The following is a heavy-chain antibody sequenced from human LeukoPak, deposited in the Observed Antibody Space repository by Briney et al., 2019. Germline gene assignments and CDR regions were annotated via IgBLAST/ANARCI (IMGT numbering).Heavy chain of an antibody. Sequence: GGSLRLSCAASGFTFSSYAVSWVRQAPGKGLEWVSAISGSGGSTYYADSVKGRFTISRDNSKNTLYLQMNSLRAEDTAVYYCAKRRSYYDSSGYYGTADYWGQGTLVTVSS. D-gene: IGHD3-22*01. CDR3: AKRRSYYDSSGYYGTADY. CDR1: GFTFSSYA. CDR2: ISGSGGST. J-gene: IGHJ4*02. V-gene: IGHV3-23*01.